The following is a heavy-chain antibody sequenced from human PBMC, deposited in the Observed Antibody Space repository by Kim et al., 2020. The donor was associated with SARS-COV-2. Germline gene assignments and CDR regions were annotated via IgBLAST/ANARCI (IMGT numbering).Heavy chain of an antibody. CDR1: GFTFSSYG. V-gene: IGHV3-30*18. CDR3: AKDQELRYFDWLLLHGAFDI. Sequence: GGSLRLSCAASGFTFSSYGMHWVRQAPGKGLEWVAVISYDGSNKYYADSVKGRFTISRDNSKNTLYLQMNSLRAEDTAVYYCAKDQELRYFDWLLLHGAFDIWGQGTMVTVSS. CDR2: ISYDGSNK. J-gene: IGHJ3*02. D-gene: IGHD3-9*01.